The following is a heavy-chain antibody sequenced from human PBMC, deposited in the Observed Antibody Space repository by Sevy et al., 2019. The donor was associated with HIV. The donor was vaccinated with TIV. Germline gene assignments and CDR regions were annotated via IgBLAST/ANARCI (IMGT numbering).Heavy chain of an antibody. J-gene: IGHJ6*01. CDR1: GFTFSSYA. V-gene: IGHV3-23*01. D-gene: IGHD3-3*01. CDR3: AKGPSGDDFWSGYYMTYYGMDV. Sequence: GGSLRLSCAASGFTFSSYAMSWVRQAPGKGLEWVSAISGSGGSTYYADSVKGRFTISRDNSKNTLYLQMISLRAEDTAVYYCAKGPSGDDFWSGYYMTYYGMDVWGQGTTVTVSP. CDR2: ISGSGGST.